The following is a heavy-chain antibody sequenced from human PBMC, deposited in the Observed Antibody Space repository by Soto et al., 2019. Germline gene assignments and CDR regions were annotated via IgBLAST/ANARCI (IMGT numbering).Heavy chain of an antibody. J-gene: IGHJ6*03. Sequence: PSETLSLTCAVYGGSFSGYYWSWIRQPPGKGLEWIGEINHSGSTNYNPSLKSRVTISVDTSKNQFSLKLSSVTAADTAVYYCARGPGGYDGNYYYYYMDVWGKGTTVTVSS. D-gene: IGHD5-12*01. CDR2: INHSGST. V-gene: IGHV4-34*01. CDR1: GGSFSGYY. CDR3: ARGPGGYDGNYYYYYMDV.